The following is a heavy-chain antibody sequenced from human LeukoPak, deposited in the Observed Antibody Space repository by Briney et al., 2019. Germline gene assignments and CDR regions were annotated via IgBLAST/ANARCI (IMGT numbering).Heavy chain of an antibody. D-gene: IGHD3-10*01. V-gene: IGHV1-69*04. CDR2: IIPILGIA. J-gene: IGHJ4*02. CDR1: GGTFSSYA. CDR3: ARVGYYGSGIDY. Sequence: SVKVSCKASGGTFSSYAISWVRQAPGQGLEWMGRIIPILGIANYAQKFQGRVTITADKSTSTAYMELSSLRSEDTAVHYCARVGYYGSGIDYWGQGTLVTVSS.